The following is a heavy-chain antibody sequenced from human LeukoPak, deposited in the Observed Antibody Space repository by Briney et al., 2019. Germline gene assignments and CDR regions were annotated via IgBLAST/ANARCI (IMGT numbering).Heavy chain of an antibody. J-gene: IGHJ3*02. Sequence: SETLSLTCAVSGYSISSGYYWGWIRQPPGQGLEWIGSIYHSGSTYYNPSLKSRVTISVDTSKNQFSLKLSSVTAAGTAVYYCARVNYYDSSGYQPFAFDIWGQGTMVTVSS. CDR1: GYSISSGYY. V-gene: IGHV4-38-2*01. CDR2: IYHSGST. CDR3: ARVNYYDSSGYQPFAFDI. D-gene: IGHD3-22*01.